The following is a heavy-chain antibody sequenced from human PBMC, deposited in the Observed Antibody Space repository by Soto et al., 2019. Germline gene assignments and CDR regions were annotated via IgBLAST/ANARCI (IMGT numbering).Heavy chain of an antibody. Sequence: EVQLLESGGGLVQPGGSLRLSCAASGFTFSSYAMSWVRQAPGKGLEWVSAISGSGGSTYYADSVKGRFTISRDNSKNTLYLQMNSLRAEVTAVYYCAKALLRGSGRLDYWGQGTLVTVSS. CDR1: GFTFSSYA. CDR2: ISGSGGST. D-gene: IGHD3-10*01. CDR3: AKALLRGSGRLDY. J-gene: IGHJ4*02. V-gene: IGHV3-23*01.